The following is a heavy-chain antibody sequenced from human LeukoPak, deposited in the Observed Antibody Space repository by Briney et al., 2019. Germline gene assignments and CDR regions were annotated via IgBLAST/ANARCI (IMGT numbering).Heavy chain of an antibody. Sequence: SETLSLTCTVSGGSISSYYWSWIRQPPRKGLEWIGYIYYSGSTNYNPSLKSRVTISVDTSKNQFSLKLSSVTAADTAVYYCARDKGDYGDYYWFDPWGQGTLVTVSS. CDR3: ARDKGDYGDYYWFDP. CDR2: IYYSGST. J-gene: IGHJ5*02. D-gene: IGHD4-17*01. CDR1: GGSISSYY. V-gene: IGHV4-59*01.